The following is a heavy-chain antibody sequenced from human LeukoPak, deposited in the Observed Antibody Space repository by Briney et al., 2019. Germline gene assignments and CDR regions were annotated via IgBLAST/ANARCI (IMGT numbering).Heavy chain of an antibody. CDR3: ARLAAGTWSYDY. CDR2: IDYSGSS. Sequence: SETLSLTCTVSGGSFSTTNYYWGWIRQPPGRGLEWIGSIDYSGSSFYNPSLNSRVTISVDTSKNEISLKLSSVTAADTAVYYCARLAAGTWSYDYWGQGSLVTVSS. J-gene: IGHJ4*02. V-gene: IGHV4-39*01. D-gene: IGHD6-25*01. CDR1: GGSFSTTNYY.